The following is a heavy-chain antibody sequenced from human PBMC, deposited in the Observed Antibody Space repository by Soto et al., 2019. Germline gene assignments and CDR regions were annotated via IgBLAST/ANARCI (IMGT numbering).Heavy chain of an antibody. J-gene: IGHJ4*02. Sequence: QVQVVQSGAEVKKPGASVKVSCKVSGNTLTELSMYWVRQAPGKGLEWTGGFDPEAGEKIYAQKFQGRVTMTEDSSIDTAYLELSSLKSEDTAVYYCATSHKGWELLLVYWGQGTLVTVSS. D-gene: IGHD1-26*01. CDR1: GNTLTELS. CDR3: ATSHKGWELLLVY. V-gene: IGHV1-24*01. CDR2: FDPEAGEK.